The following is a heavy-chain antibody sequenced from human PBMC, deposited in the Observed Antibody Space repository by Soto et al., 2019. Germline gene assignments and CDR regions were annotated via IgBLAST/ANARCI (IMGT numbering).Heavy chain of an antibody. J-gene: IGHJ4*01. CDR3: ANLLTISV. V-gene: IGHV3-23*01. CDR1: GFTFSSYA. Sequence: EVQLLESGGGLVQPGGSLRLSCAASGFTFSSYAMSWVRQAPGKGLEWVSAISGSGGSTYYAYSVKGQFTFSRDNSENTPYLQMNSPRAEDTAVYYCANLLTISVWGQGTLVTVSS. D-gene: IGHD3-3*01. CDR2: ISGSGGST.